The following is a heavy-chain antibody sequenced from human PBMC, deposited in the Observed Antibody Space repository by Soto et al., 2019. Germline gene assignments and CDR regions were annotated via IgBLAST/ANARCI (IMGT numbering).Heavy chain of an antibody. D-gene: IGHD6-13*01. V-gene: IGHV6-1*01. CDR3: VRLIGNSWLDY. J-gene: IGHJ4*02. CDR2: TYYGSNWER. CDR1: GDSVSSNTVT. Sequence: PSQTLSLTCAISGDSVSSNTVTWNWIRQSPSRGLEWLGRTYYGSNWERDYAVSVQSRITINPDTSKNQFSLQLNSVTPEDTAVDYCVRLIGNSWLDYWGQGTMVTVSS.